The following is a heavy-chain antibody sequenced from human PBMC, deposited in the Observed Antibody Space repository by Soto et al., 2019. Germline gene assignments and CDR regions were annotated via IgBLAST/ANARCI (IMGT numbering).Heavy chain of an antibody. CDR3: AKGLSGYSYGPIDY. D-gene: IGHD5-18*01. CDR1: GFTFDDYA. J-gene: IGHJ4*02. V-gene: IGHV3-9*01. CDR2: INWNTGSI. Sequence: GGSLRLSCAASGFTFDDYAMHWVRQAPGKGLEWVSGINWNTGSIGYADSVKGRFTISKDTAKNSLYLQMNSLRAEDTALYYCAKGLSGYSYGPIDYWGQGTLVTVSS.